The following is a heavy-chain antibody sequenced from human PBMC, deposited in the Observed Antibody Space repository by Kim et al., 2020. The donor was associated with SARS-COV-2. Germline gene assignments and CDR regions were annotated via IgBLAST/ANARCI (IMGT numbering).Heavy chain of an antibody. J-gene: IGHJ4*02. D-gene: IGHD3-3*01. CDR3: ASDLPPEVTICGGVSREYYFGH. CDR1: GYTFTSYY. CDR2: INPNSGGT. V-gene: IGHV1-2*06. Sequence: ASVKVSCKASGYTFTSYYMHWVRQAPGQGLEWMGRINPNSGGTNYAQKFQGRVTMTRDTSISTAYMELSSLRSDDTAVYYCASDLPPEVTICGGVSREYYFGHWGQGTLVTVS.